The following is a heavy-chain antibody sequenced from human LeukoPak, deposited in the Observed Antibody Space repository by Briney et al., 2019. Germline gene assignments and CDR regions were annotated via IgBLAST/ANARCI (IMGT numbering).Heavy chain of an antibody. CDR1: GFTFSSYS. D-gene: IGHD3-10*01. CDR2: ISSSSSYI. CDR3: ARDLFKRDYGSGSDLLGDFDY. V-gene: IGHV3-21*01. Sequence: GGSLRLSCAASGFTFSSYSMNWVRQAPGKGLEWVSSISSSSSYIYYADSVKGRFTISRDNAKNSLYLQMNSLRAEDTAVYYCARDLFKRDYGSGSDLLGDFDYWGQGTLVTISS. J-gene: IGHJ4*02.